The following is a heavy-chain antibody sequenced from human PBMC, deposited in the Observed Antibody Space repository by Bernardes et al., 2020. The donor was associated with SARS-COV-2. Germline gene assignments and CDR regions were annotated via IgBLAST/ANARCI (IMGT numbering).Heavy chain of an antibody. Sequence: GGSLRLSCAASGFSFSNFAMSWVRQAPGRGLEWVSTISGSGDNRYYADSVKGRFIISRDKSQNTVFLQMNSLRAEDTAVYYCAKDRWDIVVVVSALGDYFDNWGQGALVTVSS. J-gene: IGHJ4*02. V-gene: IGHV3-23*01. CDR3: AKDRWDIVVVVSALGDYFDN. CDR2: ISGSGDNR. CDR1: GFSFSNFA. D-gene: IGHD2-15*01.